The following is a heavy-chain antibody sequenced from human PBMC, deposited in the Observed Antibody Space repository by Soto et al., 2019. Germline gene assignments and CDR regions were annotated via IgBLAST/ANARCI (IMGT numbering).Heavy chain of an antibody. CDR1: GYTFTSYA. D-gene: IGHD2-15*01. Sequence: GASVKVSCKASGYTFTSYAMHWVRQAPGQRLEWMGWINAGNGNTKYSQKFQGRVTITRDTSASTAYMELSSLRSEDTAVYYCARLNGYCIRGSCHGHYAMDVWGQGTTVTVSS. CDR2: INAGNGNT. V-gene: IGHV1-3*01. CDR3: ARLNGYCIRGSCHGHYAMDV. J-gene: IGHJ6*02.